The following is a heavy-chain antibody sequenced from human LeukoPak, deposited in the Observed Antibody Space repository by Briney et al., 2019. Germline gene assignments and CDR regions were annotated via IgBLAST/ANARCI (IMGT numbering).Heavy chain of an antibody. CDR2: ISSSSSTI. J-gene: IGHJ4*02. Sequence: GGSLSLSCAASGFTFSSYSMNWVRQAPGKGLEWVAYISSSSSTIYYAASVKGRFTISRDNAKNSLYLQMNSLMGEDTAVYYCARGVAGSYDYWGQGTLVTVSS. V-gene: IGHV3-48*01. CDR3: ARGVAGSYDY. D-gene: IGHD3-10*01. CDR1: GFTFSSYS.